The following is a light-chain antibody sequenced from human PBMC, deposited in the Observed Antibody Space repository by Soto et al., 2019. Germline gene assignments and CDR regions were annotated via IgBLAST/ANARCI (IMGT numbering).Light chain of an antibody. J-gene: IGKJ1*01. CDR3: QHYNSYSEA. Sequence: DIQMTHSPSTLSGSAGGSVTIACLASQAISSWLAWYQQKPGKAPKLLIYKASTLKSGVPSRFSGSGSGTEFTLTISSLQPDDFATYYCQHYNSYSEAFGQGTKVDIK. CDR1: QAISSW. CDR2: KAS. V-gene: IGKV1-5*03.